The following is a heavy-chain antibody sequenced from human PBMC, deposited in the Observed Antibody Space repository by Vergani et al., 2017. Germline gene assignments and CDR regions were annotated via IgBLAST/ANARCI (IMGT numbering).Heavy chain of an antibody. CDR3: ARYQNWNNAAV. Sequence: QVQLVQSGAEVKKPGSSVKVSCKASGGTFSSYAISWVRQAPGQGLEWMGWMNPTSGKTGYAQKFQGRVTMTRNTSISTAYMELSSLRSEDTAVYYCARYQNWNNAAVWGQGTLVTVSS. CDR1: GGTFSSYA. CDR2: MNPTSGKT. J-gene: IGHJ4*02. V-gene: IGHV1-8*02. D-gene: IGHD1/OR15-1a*01.